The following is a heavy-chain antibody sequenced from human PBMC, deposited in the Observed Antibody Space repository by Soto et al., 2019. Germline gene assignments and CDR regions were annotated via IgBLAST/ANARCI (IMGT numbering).Heavy chain of an antibody. CDR2: IFVSGNT. CDR3: ARAPCCADGICYARYAMDV. CDR1: GGSITTSY. Sequence: QLQLQESGPGLVKPSETLSLTCSVSGGSITTSYWNWLRQPAGKGLEWIGRIFVSGNTNYNLNPSLKSRVTMSVDTSKSQFSLQLTSVTAADTAVYFCARAPCCADGICYARYAMDVWGLGTTVIVSS. D-gene: IGHD2-8*01. J-gene: IGHJ6*02. V-gene: IGHV4-4*07.